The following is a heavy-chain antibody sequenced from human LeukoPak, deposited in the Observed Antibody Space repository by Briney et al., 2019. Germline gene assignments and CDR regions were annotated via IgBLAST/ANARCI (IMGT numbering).Heavy chain of an antibody. D-gene: IGHD1-26*01. V-gene: IGHV3-23*01. Sequence: GGSLRLSCAASGFTFSSYAMSWVRQAPGKGLEWVSAISGSGGSTYYADSVKGRFTISRDNAKNSLYLQMNSLRDEDTAVYYCARGNLGGDYWGQGTLVTVSS. CDR1: GFTFSSYA. J-gene: IGHJ4*02. CDR3: ARGNLGGDY. CDR2: ISGSGGST.